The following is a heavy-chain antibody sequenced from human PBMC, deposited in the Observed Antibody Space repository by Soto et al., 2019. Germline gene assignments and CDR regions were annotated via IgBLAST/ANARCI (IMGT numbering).Heavy chain of an antibody. D-gene: IGHD3-16*01. J-gene: IGHJ5*02. CDR2: ISSSSSFI. CDR1: GFTFSSYS. CDR3: ARDLHDYVSFRFDP. V-gene: IGHV3-21*01. Sequence: GGSMRVSCTAAGFTFSSYSMNLVRQNTGKGLEWVSSISSSSSFIYYADSLKGRFTISRDNAKNSLYLQMNSLRAEDTAVYYCARDLHDYVSFRFDPWGQGTLVTVSS.